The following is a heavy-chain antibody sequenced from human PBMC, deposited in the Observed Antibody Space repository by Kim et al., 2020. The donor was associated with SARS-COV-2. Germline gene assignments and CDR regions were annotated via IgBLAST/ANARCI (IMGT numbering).Heavy chain of an antibody. D-gene: IGHD6-13*01. Sequence: GGSLRLSCAASGFTFSSYAMHWVRQAPGKGLEWVAVISYDGSNKYYADSVKGRFTISRDNSKNTLYLQMNSLRAEDTAVYYCARDQSESAAAGTVLGYWGQGTLVTVSS. V-gene: IGHV3-30*04. CDR3: ARDQSESAAAGTVLGY. CDR2: ISYDGSNK. CDR1: GFTFSSYA. J-gene: IGHJ4*02.